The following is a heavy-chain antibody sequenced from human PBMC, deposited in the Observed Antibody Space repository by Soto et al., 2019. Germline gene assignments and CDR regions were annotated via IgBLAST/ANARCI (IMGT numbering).Heavy chain of an antibody. Sequence: EVHLLDSGGGLAQPGGSLKLSCATSGFTFGNFAMSWVRQAPGKGLEWVSAISGNGGSTYYADSVKGRFTISSDNSKNTLYLQMTGLPAEDAAVYFCAKLLAKSHIAVPFDYWGQGSLVTVSS. V-gene: IGHV3-23*01. CDR1: GFTFGNFA. J-gene: IGHJ4*02. D-gene: IGHD2-15*01. CDR3: AKLLAKSHIAVPFDY. CDR2: ISGNGGST.